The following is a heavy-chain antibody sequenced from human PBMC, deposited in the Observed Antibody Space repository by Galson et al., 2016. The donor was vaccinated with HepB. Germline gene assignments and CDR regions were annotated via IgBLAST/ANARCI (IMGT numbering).Heavy chain of an antibody. J-gene: IGHJ6*04. CDR3: AKGIKYYYGSGTPYGMDV. Sequence: SLRLSCAASGFTFSSYGMHWVRQAPGKGLEWVAVISYDGSNKYYADSVEGRFTISRDNSKNTLYLQMNSLRAEDTAVYYCAKGIKYYYGSGTPYGMDVWGKATTVTVSS. V-gene: IGHV3-30*18. D-gene: IGHD3-10*01. CDR1: GFTFSSYG. CDR2: ISYDGSNK.